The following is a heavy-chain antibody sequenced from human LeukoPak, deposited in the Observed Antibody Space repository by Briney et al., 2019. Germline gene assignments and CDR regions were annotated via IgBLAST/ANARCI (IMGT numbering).Heavy chain of an antibody. CDR2: IWYGGSNK. CDR1: GFTFSSYG. CDR3: AKGGSSWARFDY. Sequence: PGGSLRLSCAASGFTFSSYGMHWVRQAPGKGLEWVAVIWYGGSNKYYADSVKGRFTISRDNSKNTLYLQMNSLRAEDTAVYYCAKGGSSWARFDYWGQGTLVTVSS. V-gene: IGHV3-33*06. D-gene: IGHD6-13*01. J-gene: IGHJ4*02.